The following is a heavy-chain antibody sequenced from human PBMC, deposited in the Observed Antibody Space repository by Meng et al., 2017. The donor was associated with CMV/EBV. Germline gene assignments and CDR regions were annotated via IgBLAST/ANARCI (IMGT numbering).Heavy chain of an antibody. V-gene: IGHV3-30-3*01. Sequence: QVQLWESGGGVVQTGRSLRLACAASGFTFSSYAMHWVRQAPGKGLEWVAVISYDGSNKYYADSVKGRFTISRDNSKNTLYLQMNSLRAEDTAVYYCARGDYFDYWGQGTLVTVSS. J-gene: IGHJ4*02. CDR3: ARGDYFDY. CDR1: GFTFSSYA. CDR2: ISYDGSNK.